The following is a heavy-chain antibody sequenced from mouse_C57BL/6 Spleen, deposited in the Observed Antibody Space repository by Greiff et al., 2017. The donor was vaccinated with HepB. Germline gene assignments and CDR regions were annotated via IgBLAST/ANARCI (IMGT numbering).Heavy chain of an antibody. CDR2: IYPGGGYT. J-gene: IGHJ2*01. Sequence: VQLQESGAELVRPGTSVKMSCKASGYTFTNYWIGWAKQRPGHGLEWIGDIYPGGGYTNYNEKFKGKATLTADKSSSTAYMQFSSLTSEDSAIYYGARGIYYGKGGYFDYWGQGTTLTVSS. D-gene: IGHD2-1*01. V-gene: IGHV1-63*01. CDR1: GYTFTNYW. CDR3: ARGIYYGKGGYFDY.